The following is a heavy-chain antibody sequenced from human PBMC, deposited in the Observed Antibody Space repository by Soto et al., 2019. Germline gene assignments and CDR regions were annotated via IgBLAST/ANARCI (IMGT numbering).Heavy chain of an antibody. J-gene: IGHJ5*02. CDR1: GFSLSNARMG. CDR3: ARIHFRIPAAILRWFDP. CDR2: IFSNDQT. Sequence: QVTLKESGPVLVKPTETLTLTCTVSGFSLSNARMGVSWIRQSPGKALEWLAHIFSNDQTSYSTTLKNRFTISKDTSNRQVVLTMTTTHPVDTATYSCARIHFRIPAAILRWFDPWGQGTLVTVSS. D-gene: IGHD2-2*01. V-gene: IGHV2-26*01.